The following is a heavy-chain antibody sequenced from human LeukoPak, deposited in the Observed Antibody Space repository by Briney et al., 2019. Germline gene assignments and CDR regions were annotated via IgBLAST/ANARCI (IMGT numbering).Heavy chain of an antibody. Sequence: GGSLRLSCAASGFTFSSYAMSWVRQAPGKGLEWVSAISGSGGSTYYADSVKGRFTISRDNAKNSLYLQMNSLRAEDTAAYYCARDGRDYYDSSGYLDYWGQGTLVTVSS. CDR3: ARDGRDYYDSSGYLDY. CDR2: ISGSGGST. J-gene: IGHJ4*02. CDR1: GFTFSSYA. D-gene: IGHD3-22*01. V-gene: IGHV3-23*01.